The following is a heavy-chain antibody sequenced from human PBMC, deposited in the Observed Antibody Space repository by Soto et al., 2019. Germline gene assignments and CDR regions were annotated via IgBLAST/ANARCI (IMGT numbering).Heavy chain of an antibody. CDR3: ARGPSILGYCSGGSCYFDY. CDR2: INHSGST. Sequence: QVQLQQWGAGLLKPSETLSLTCAVYGGSFSGYYWSWIRQPPGKGLEWIGGINHSGSTNYNPSLKSRVTISVDTSKNQFSLKLSSVTAADTAVYYCARGPSILGYCSGGSCYFDYWGQGTLVTVSS. V-gene: IGHV4-34*01. D-gene: IGHD2-15*01. J-gene: IGHJ4*02. CDR1: GGSFSGYY.